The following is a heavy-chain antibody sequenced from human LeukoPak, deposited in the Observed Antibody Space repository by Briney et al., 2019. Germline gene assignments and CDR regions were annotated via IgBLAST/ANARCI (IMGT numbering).Heavy chain of an antibody. J-gene: IGHJ3*02. D-gene: IGHD6-19*01. CDR3: AREAAVAGTPFDI. Sequence: GGSLRLSCAASGFTFSSYGMHWVRQAPGKGLEWVAVISYDGSNKYYADSVKGRFTISRDNSKNTLYLQMNSLRAEDTAVYYCAREAAVAGTPFDIWGQGTMVTVSS. CDR1: GFTFSSYG. V-gene: IGHV3-30*03. CDR2: ISYDGSNK.